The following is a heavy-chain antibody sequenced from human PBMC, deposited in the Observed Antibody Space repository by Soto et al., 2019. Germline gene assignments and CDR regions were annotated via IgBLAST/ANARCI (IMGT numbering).Heavy chain of an antibody. CDR1: GFTFSSYA. CDR2: ISGSGGST. V-gene: IGHV3-23*01. Sequence: EVQLLESGGGLVQPGGSLRLSCAASGFTFSSYAMSWVRQAPGKGLEWVSAISGSGGSTYYADSVKGRFTISRDNSKNTLYLQMNSLRAEDTAVYYCAKVDPMEGDPRDYYDSSGLVGGAFDIWGQGTMVTVSS. D-gene: IGHD3-22*01. CDR3: AKVDPMEGDPRDYYDSSGLVGGAFDI. J-gene: IGHJ3*02.